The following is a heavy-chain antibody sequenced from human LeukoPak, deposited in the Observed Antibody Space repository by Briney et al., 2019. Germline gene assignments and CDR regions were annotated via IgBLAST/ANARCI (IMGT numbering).Heavy chain of an antibody. V-gene: IGHV1-2*02. CDR1: GYTFTGYY. J-gene: IGHJ4*02. Sequence: ASVKVSCKASGYTFTGYYMHWVRQAPGQGLEGMGWINPNSGGTNYAQKFQGRVTMTRDTSISTAYMELSRLRSDDTAVYYCARDKDTAMVTYYFDYWGQGTLVTVSS. CDR2: INPNSGGT. CDR3: ARDKDTAMVTYYFDY. D-gene: IGHD5-18*01.